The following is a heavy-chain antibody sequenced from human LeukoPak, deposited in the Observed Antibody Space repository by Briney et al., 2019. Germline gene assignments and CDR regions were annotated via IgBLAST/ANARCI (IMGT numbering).Heavy chain of an antibody. CDR3: TKVRSGSSSWALRVFDY. J-gene: IGHJ4*02. CDR1: GFTFSSEA. V-gene: IGHV3-23*01. CDR2: ISPAGGTT. D-gene: IGHD6-13*01. Sequence: GSLRLSCAVSGFTFSSEAMGWVRQLPGGGLEWVSTISPAGGTTYYAESMKGRFTISRDNSKSTLYLQMNSLRVEDTAVYYCTKVRSGSSSWALRVFDYWGQGALVTVSS.